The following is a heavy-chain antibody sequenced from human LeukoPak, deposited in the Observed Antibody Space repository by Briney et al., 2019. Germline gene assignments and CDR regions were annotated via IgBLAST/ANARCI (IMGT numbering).Heavy chain of an antibody. J-gene: IGHJ4*02. D-gene: IGHD2-2*01. V-gene: IGHV4-34*01. CDR3: ARGPPHYYCTSTSCEDY. CDR1: GGSFSGYY. Sequence: TSETLSLTCAVYGGSFSGYYWSWIRQPPGKGLEWIGEINHSGSSNYNPSLKSRVTISVDTSKNQFSLNLSSVTAADTAVYYCARGPPHYYCTSTSCEDYWGQGTLVTVSS. CDR2: INHSGSS.